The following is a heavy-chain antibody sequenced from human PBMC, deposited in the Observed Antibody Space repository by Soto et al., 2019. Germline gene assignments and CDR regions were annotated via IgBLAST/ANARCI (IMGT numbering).Heavy chain of an antibody. D-gene: IGHD1-20*01. V-gene: IGHV4-61*08. CDR1: GDSISGGASF. CDR3: AREQYNWKL. Sequence: WETLALTCTVSGDSISGGASFWTLILHPSGKGLEWIGYVYHTGNTYYNPSLKSRVTISLDTSNNQVSLRRKSVTAADKEVYYCAREQYNWKLWGQGTLVTVSS. CDR2: VYHTGNT. J-gene: IGHJ4*02.